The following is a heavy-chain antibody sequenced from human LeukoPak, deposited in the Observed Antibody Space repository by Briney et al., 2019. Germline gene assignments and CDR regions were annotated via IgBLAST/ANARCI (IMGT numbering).Heavy chain of an antibody. V-gene: IGHV3-30*02. Sequence: GGSLRLSCAASGFSFSNSGVHWVRQAPGKGLEWVAFIRSDETNKYYADSVKGRFTISRDNSKNTLYLQMNSLRAEDTAVYYCAKDVVGGEGYCSSTSCLNDYWGQGTLVTVSS. CDR1: GFSFSNSG. CDR2: IRSDETNK. CDR3: AKDVVGGEGYCSSTSCLNDY. D-gene: IGHD2-2*01. J-gene: IGHJ4*02.